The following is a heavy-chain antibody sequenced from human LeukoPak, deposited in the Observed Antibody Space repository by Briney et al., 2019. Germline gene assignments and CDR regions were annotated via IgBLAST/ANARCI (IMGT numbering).Heavy chain of an antibody. Sequence: SETLSLTCTVPGGPMSSNYWSWIRQPAGEGLEWIGRMHTSGNTNYNPSLKSRVTMSLDTSKNQVSLKLSSVTAADTAVYYCARFHVHGYNSGLDLWGRGTLVTVSS. CDR3: ARFHVHGYNSGLDL. CDR2: MHTSGNT. CDR1: GGPMSSNY. D-gene: IGHD5-18*01. J-gene: IGHJ2*01. V-gene: IGHV4-4*07.